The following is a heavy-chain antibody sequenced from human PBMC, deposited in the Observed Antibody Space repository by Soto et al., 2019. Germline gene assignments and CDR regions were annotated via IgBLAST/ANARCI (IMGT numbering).Heavy chain of an antibody. D-gene: IGHD3-9*01. V-gene: IGHV4-31*03. CDR1: GGSISSGGYY. CDR3: AVENIRYFDWLSYSYYGMDV. Sequence: SETLSLTCTVSGGSISSGGYYWSWIRQHPGKGLEWIGYIYYSGSTYYNPSLKSRVTISVDTSKNQFSLKLSSVTAADTAVYYCAVENIRYFDWLSYSYYGMDVWGQGTTVTVSS. J-gene: IGHJ6*02. CDR2: IYYSGST.